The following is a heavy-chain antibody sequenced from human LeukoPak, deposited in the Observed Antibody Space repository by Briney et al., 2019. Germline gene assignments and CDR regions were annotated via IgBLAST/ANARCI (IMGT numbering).Heavy chain of an antibody. J-gene: IGHJ4*02. V-gene: IGHV3-23*01. CDR3: ARRIAVAGTTNYLDY. CDR2: ISGSGGST. D-gene: IGHD6-19*01. CDR1: GFTFSSYA. Sequence: PGGSLRLSCAASGFTFSSYAMSWVRQAPGKGLGWVSGISGSGGSTYYADSVKGRFTISRDNSKNTLYLQMNSLRAEDTAVYYCARRIAVAGTTNYLDYWGQGTLVTVSS.